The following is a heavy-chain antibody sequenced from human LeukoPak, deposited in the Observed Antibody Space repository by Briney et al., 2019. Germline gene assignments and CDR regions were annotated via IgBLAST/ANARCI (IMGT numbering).Heavy chain of an antibody. V-gene: IGHV1-18*01. CDR1: GYTFTSYG. CDR3: ARDVGRSYDLDY. Sequence: GAPVKVSCKASGYTFTSYGISWVRQAPGQGLEWMGWISAYNGNTDYAQSLQGRVTMTIDTSTSTVYMELRSPRSDDTAVYYCARDVGRSYDLDYWGQGTLVTVSS. CDR2: ISAYNGNT. D-gene: IGHD3-16*01. J-gene: IGHJ4*02.